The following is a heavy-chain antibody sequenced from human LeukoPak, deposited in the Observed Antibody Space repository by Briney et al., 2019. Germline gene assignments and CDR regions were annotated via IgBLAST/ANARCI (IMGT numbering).Heavy chain of an antibody. Sequence: SETLSLTCAVYGGSFSGYYWSWIRQPPGKGLEWIGEINHSGSTNYNPSLKSRVTISVDTSKNQFSLKLSSVTAADTAVYYCARGRQFGESYYYYYMDVWGKGTTVTVYS. CDR3: ARGRQFGESYYYYYMDV. CDR2: INHSGST. D-gene: IGHD3-10*01. V-gene: IGHV4-34*01. CDR1: GGSFSGYY. J-gene: IGHJ6*03.